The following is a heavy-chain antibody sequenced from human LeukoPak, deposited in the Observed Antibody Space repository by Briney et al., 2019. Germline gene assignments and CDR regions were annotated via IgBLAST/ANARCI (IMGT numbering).Heavy chain of an antibody. Sequence: PGGSLRLSCAASGFTFSSYSMNWVRQAPGKGPEWVANINLDGSQKYYVDSVKGRFTISRDNAENSPYLQMNSLRAEDTALYYCARKRPNYFDYWGQGTLVTVSS. CDR2: INLDGSQK. V-gene: IGHV3-7*01. CDR1: GFTFSSYS. J-gene: IGHJ4*02. CDR3: ARKRPNYFDY.